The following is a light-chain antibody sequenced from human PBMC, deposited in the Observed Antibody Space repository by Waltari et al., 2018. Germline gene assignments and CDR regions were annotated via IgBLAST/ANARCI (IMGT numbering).Light chain of an antibody. J-gene: IGKJ1*01. Sequence: DIVMTQTPLSSPVTLGQPASISCRSSQSLVHENGNTYLNWLQQRPGQPRRLLIYKISTRFSGVPGRFSGSGAGTEFTLKISRVEPEDVGVYYCMQATQFPRTFGQGTKVEIK. CDR1: QSLVHENGNTY. CDR2: KIS. CDR3: MQATQFPRT. V-gene: IGKV2-24*01.